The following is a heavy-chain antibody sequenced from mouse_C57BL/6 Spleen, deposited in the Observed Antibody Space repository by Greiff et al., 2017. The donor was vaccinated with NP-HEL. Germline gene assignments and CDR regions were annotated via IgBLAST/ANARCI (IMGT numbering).Heavy chain of an antibody. V-gene: IGHV5-12*01. CDR2: ISNGGGST. CDR3: ARHQATRGYYYAMDY. D-gene: IGHD3-2*02. Sequence: EVMLVESGGGLVQPGGSLKLSCAASGFTFSDYYMYWVRQTPEKRLEWVAYISNGGGSTYYPHTVKGRFTISRDNAKNTLYLQMSRLKSEDTAMYYCARHQATRGYYYAMDYWGQGTSVTVSS. J-gene: IGHJ4*01. CDR1: GFTFSDYY.